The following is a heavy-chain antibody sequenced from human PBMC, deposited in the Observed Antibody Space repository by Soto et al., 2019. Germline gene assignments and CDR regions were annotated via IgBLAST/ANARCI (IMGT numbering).Heavy chain of an antibody. CDR1: GFTFSSYA. CDR2: ISYDGSNK. Sequence: PVGSLRLSCAASGFTFSSYAMHWVRQAPGKGLEWVAVISYDGSNKYYADSVKGRFTISRDNSKNTLYLQMNSLRAEDTAVYYCAREDGGNPSFDYSGHGTLVTVS. D-gene: IGHD2-15*01. J-gene: IGHJ4*01. CDR3: AREDGGNPSFDY. V-gene: IGHV3-30-3*01.